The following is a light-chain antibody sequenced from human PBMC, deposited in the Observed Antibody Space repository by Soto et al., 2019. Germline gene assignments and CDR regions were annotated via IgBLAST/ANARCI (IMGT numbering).Light chain of an antibody. CDR3: SSYTSSSTPVV. Sequence: QSALTQPASVSGSPGQSITISCTGTSSDVGGYNYVSWYQQHPGKAPKLIIYEVSNRPSGVSNRFSGSKSGNTASLTISGLQAEDEAYYYCSSYTSSSTPVVFGTGTKLTVL. CDR1: SSDVGGYNY. CDR2: EVS. V-gene: IGLV2-14*01. J-gene: IGLJ1*01.